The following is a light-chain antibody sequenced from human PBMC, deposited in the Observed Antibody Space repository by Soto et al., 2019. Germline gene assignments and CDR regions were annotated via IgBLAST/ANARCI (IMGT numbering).Light chain of an antibody. CDR2: SNN. J-gene: IGLJ1*01. Sequence: QSVLTQPASVSGSPGQSITISCTGSSSNIGSNTVNWYRQLPGTAPKLLIYSNNQRPSGVPDRFSGSKSGTSASLAISGLQSEDEADYYCAAWDDSLNGYVFGTGTKVTVL. V-gene: IGLV1-44*01. CDR1: SSNIGSNT. CDR3: AAWDDSLNGYV.